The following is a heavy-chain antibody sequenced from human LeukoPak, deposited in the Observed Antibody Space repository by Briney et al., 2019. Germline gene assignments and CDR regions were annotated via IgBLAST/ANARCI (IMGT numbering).Heavy chain of an antibody. CDR2: ISGSGGST. J-gene: IGHJ3*02. Sequence: GGSLRLSCAASGFTFSSYGMSWVRQAPGKGLEWVSAISGSGGSTYYADSVKGRFTISRDNSKNTLYLQMNSLRAEDTAVYYCAKDYYDSSGYYGPGAFDIWGQGTMVTVSS. V-gene: IGHV3-23*01. D-gene: IGHD3-22*01. CDR1: GFTFSSYG. CDR3: AKDYYDSSGYYGPGAFDI.